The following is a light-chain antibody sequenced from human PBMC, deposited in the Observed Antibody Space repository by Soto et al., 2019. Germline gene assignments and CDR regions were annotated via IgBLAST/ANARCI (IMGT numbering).Light chain of an antibody. J-gene: IGLJ1*01. CDR3: CSYAGSSTPLI. CDR2: EVS. CDR1: SSDVGSYNF. Sequence: QSVLTQAASVSGSPGQSITISCTGTSSDVGSYNFVSWYQQHPGKAPKVMIYEVSKRPSGVSNRFSGSKSGNTASLTISGLQAEDEADYYCCSYAGSSTPLIFGTGTKLTAL. V-gene: IGLV2-23*02.